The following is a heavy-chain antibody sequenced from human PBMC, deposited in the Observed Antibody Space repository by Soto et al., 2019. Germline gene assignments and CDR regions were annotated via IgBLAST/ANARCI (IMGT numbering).Heavy chain of an antibody. CDR2: IYYSGST. Sequence: QLQLQESGPGLVKPSETLSLTCTVSGGSISSSSYYWGWIRQPPGKGLEWIGSIYYSGSTYYNPSHKRRVTTAGDTSKNQTSLKRSAVTAADTAVYYCASTPGGYEDHIWGSYRANDAFDIWGQGTMVTVSS. D-gene: IGHD3-16*02. J-gene: IGHJ3*02. CDR3: ASTPGGYEDHIWGSYRANDAFDI. V-gene: IGHV4-39*01. CDR1: GGSISSSSYY.